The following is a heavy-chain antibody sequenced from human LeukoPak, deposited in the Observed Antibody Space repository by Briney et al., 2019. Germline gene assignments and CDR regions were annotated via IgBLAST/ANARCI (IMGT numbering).Heavy chain of an antibody. CDR3: AKGGGDDTYFDY. Sequence: GGSLRLSCAASGFTFSGGYGMSWVRQAPGKGLEWVSSISGSGDRTYYADSVKGRFTISRDNSKSTLYLQMNSLRAEDTAVYYCAKGGGDDTYFDYWGQGTLVTVSS. D-gene: IGHD2-21*02. CDR2: ISGSGDRT. J-gene: IGHJ4*02. CDR1: GFTFSGGYG. V-gene: IGHV3-23*01.